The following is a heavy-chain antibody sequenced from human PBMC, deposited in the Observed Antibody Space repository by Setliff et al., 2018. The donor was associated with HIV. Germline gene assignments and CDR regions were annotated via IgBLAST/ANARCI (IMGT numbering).Heavy chain of an antibody. Sequence: KTSETLSLTCSVSDYAFSAGYLWGWFRQPPGKGLEWIASIHHSGPPYYMPSLRSRVTISLNTSKNQFSLNLGSVTAADTAVYYCARGYTSGYLDYWGQGTLVTVSS. D-gene: IGHD6-19*01. V-gene: IGHV4-38-2*02. CDR3: ARGYTSGYLDY. CDR1: DYAFSAGYL. CDR2: IHHSGPP. J-gene: IGHJ4*02.